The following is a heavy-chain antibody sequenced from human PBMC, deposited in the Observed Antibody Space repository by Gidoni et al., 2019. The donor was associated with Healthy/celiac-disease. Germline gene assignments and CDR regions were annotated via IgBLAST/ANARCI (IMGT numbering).Heavy chain of an antibody. CDR3: ARDRPGWVGGGYFDY. CDR2: ISAYNGNT. V-gene: IGHV1-18*01. J-gene: IGHJ4*02. D-gene: IGHD3-16*01. CDR1: GSTFTRYG. Sequence: VQLMQSRARVKKRGASVEVSCRASGSTFTRYGISWVRQAPGQGREWMGWISAYNGNTNYAQKLQGRDTMTTDTSTSTANMELRILRSDETAVYDCARDRPGWVGGGYFDYWGQGTLVTVSS.